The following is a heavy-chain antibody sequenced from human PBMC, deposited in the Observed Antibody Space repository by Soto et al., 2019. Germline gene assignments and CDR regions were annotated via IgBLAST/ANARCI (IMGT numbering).Heavy chain of an antibody. CDR1: GGSISSGGYY. CDR2: IYYSGST. D-gene: IGHD3-3*01. CDR3: ARPRITIFGVVDDWYFDL. J-gene: IGHJ2*01. Sequence: PSDTLSLTCTVSGGSISSGGYYWSWIRQHPGKGLEWIGYIYYSGSTYYNPSLKSRVTISVDTSKNQFSLKLSSVTAADTAVYYCARPRITIFGVVDDWYFDLWGRGTLVTVSS. V-gene: IGHV4-31*03.